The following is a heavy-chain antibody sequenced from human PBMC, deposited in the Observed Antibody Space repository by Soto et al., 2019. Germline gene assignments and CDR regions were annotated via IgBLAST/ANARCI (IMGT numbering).Heavy chain of an antibody. V-gene: IGHV4-59*01. CDR2: IYYSGST. CDR3: TREGNLGRWIQPLDS. Sequence: SEILSLTCTVSGGSISSYYWSWIRQPPGKRLEWIGYIYYSGSTKYSPSLKSRVTMSVDTSKNHFSLKLISVTTADTAVYFCTREGNLGRWIQPLDSWGQGTLVTVSS. J-gene: IGHJ4*02. D-gene: IGHD2-2*03. CDR1: GGSISSYY.